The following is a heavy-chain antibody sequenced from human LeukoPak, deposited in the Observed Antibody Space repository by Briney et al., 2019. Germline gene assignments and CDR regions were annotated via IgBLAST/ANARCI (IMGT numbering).Heavy chain of an antibody. V-gene: IGHV4-59*01. J-gene: IGHJ6*02. Sequence: PSETLSLTCTVSGGSISSYYWSWIRQPPGKGLEWIGYIYYSGSTNYNPSLKSRVTISVDTSKNQFSLKLSSVTAADTAVYYCARDRIVVVPAAISDYYYYGMDVWGQGTTVTVSS. CDR2: IYYSGST. CDR3: ARDRIVVVPAAISDYYYYGMDV. D-gene: IGHD2-2*01. CDR1: GGSISSYY.